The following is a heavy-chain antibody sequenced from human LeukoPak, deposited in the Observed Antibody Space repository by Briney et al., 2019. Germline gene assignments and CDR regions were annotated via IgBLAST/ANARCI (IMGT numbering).Heavy chain of an antibody. CDR3: ARDLGYSSSWYGFDY. Sequence: GGSLRLSCAASGFTFSSYWMHWVRQAPGKGLVWVSRINSDGSSTSYADSVKGRFTISRDNAKNSLYLQMNSLRAEDTAVYYCARDLGYSSSWYGFDYWGQGTLVTVSS. CDR2: INSDGSST. J-gene: IGHJ4*02. D-gene: IGHD6-13*01. V-gene: IGHV3-74*01. CDR1: GFTFSSYW.